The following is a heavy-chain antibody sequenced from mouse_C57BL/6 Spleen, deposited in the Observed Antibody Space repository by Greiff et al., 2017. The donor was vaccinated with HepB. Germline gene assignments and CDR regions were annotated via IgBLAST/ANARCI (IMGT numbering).Heavy chain of an antibody. Sequence: QVQLKQSGAELVRPGTSVKVSCKASGYAFTNYLIEWVKQRPGQGLEWIGVINPGSGGTNYNEKFKGKATLTADKSSSTAYMQLSSLTSEDSAVYFCARGGDYDGAWFAYWGQGTLVTVSA. J-gene: IGHJ3*01. CDR2: INPGSGGT. CDR1: GYAFTNYL. V-gene: IGHV1-54*01. D-gene: IGHD2-4*01. CDR3: ARGGDYDGAWFAY.